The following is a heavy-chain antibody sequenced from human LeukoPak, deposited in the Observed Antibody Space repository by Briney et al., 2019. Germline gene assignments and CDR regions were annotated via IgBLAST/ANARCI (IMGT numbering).Heavy chain of an antibody. CDR1: GFTFSSYG. Sequence: GGSLRLSCAASGFTFSSYGMHWVRQAPGKGLEWVAVIWYGGSNKYYADSVKGRFTISRDNSKNTLYLQMNSLRAEDTAVYYCAKDRGGGYCSSTSCYIDYWGQGTLVTVSS. D-gene: IGHD2-2*02. CDR3: AKDRGGGYCSSTSCYIDY. V-gene: IGHV3-30*02. CDR2: IWYGGSNK. J-gene: IGHJ4*02.